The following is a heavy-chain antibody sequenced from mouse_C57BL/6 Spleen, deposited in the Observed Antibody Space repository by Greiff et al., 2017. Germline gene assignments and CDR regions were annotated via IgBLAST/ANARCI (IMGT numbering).Heavy chain of an antibody. J-gene: IGHJ4*01. CDR1: GFTFSDYY. D-gene: IGHD1-1*01. V-gene: IGHV5-16*01. CDR2: INYDGSST. CDR3: ARDRGIPFYYGSRGSDYYAMDY. Sequence: EVKLVESEGGLVQPGSSMKLSCTASGFTFSDYYMAWVRQVPEKGLEWVANINYDGSSTYYLDSLKSSFIISRDNAKNILYLQMSSLKSEDTATYYCARDRGIPFYYGSRGSDYYAMDYGGQGTSVTVSS.